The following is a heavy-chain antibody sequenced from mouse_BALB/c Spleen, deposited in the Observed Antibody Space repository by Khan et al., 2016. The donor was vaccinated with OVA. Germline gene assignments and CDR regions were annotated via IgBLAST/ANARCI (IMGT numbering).Heavy chain of an antibody. V-gene: IGHV5-6-5*01. CDR1: GFSFSNYA. CDR2: ISSGDTT. Sequence: EVHLVESGGGLVKPGGSLKVSCAVSGFSFSNYAMSWVRQTPEKRLEWVASISSGDTTYYPDSVKGRFPISRDNARNILYLQMSSLRSEDTALYYCARDYWFVYWGQGTLVTVSA. CDR3: ARDYWFVY. J-gene: IGHJ3*01.